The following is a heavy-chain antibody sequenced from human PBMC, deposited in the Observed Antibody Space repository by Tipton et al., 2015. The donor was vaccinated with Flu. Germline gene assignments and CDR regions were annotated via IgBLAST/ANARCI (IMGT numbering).Heavy chain of an antibody. CDR1: GYTITDYY. J-gene: IGHJ6*02. CDR2: VDPENGET. D-gene: IGHD5-12*01. Sequence: QLVQSGAELKRPGATVRISCKASGYTITDYYMHWVQQAPGKGFEWMGFVDPENGETTYTERFQGTVTMTADTSTNTAYMELSDLKSEDTAIYYCATAMDPYSGPPYGMDVWGQWTAVSVSS. V-gene: IGHV1-69-2*01. CDR3: ATAMDPYSGPPYGMDV.